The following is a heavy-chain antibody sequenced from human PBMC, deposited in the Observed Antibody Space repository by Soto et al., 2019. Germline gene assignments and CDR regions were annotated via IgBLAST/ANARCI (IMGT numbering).Heavy chain of an antibody. Sequence: ASVKVSCKASGYTFTSYGISWVRQAPGQGLEWMGWISAYNGNTNYAQKLQGRVTMTTDTSTSTAYMELRSLRSDDTAVYYCARALYDSSGYYYVPHFDYWGQGTLVTVSS. D-gene: IGHD3-22*01. CDR1: GYTFTSYG. CDR3: ARALYDSSGYYYVPHFDY. V-gene: IGHV1-18*01. J-gene: IGHJ4*02. CDR2: ISAYNGNT.